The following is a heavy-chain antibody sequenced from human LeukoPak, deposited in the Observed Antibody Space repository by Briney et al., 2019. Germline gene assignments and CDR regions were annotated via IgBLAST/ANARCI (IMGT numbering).Heavy chain of an antibody. CDR3: ASPVAGNG. V-gene: IGHV3-30-3*01. J-gene: IGHJ4*02. Sequence: GGSLRLSCAASGFTFSSYAMHWVRQAPGKGLEWVAVISYDGSNKYYADSVKGRFTISRDNSKNTLYLQMNSLRAEDTAVYYCASPVAGNGWGQGTLATVSS. D-gene: IGHD6-19*01. CDR2: ISYDGSNK. CDR1: GFTFSSYA.